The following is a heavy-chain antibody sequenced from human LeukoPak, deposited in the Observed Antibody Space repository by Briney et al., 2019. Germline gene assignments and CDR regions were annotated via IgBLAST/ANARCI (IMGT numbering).Heavy chain of an antibody. J-gene: IGHJ4*02. V-gene: IGHV3-30-3*01. CDR2: ISYDGSNK. D-gene: IGHD6-13*01. CDR1: GFTFSSYA. Sequence: GGSLRLSCAASGFTFSSYAMHWVRQAPGKGLEWVAVISYDGSNKYYADSVKGRFTISRDNSKNTLYLQMNSLRAEDTAVYYCARVPFTGIAAAGDGGDDYWGQGTLVTVSS. CDR3: ARVPFTGIAAAGDGGDDY.